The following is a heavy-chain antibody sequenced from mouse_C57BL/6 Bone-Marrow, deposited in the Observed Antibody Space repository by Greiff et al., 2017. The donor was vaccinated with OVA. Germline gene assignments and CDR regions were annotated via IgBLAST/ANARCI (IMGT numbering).Heavy chain of an antibody. V-gene: IGHV14-1*01. D-gene: IGHD1-1*01. Sequence: EVQLQQSGAELVRPGASVKLSCTASGFNIKDYYMHWVKQRPEQGLEWIGRIDPEDGDTEYAPKFQGKATMTADTSSNPAYLQLSSLTSEDTAVYYGTQPSRITTVVKDYWGQGTTLTVSS. CDR3: TQPSRITTVVKDY. J-gene: IGHJ2*01. CDR1: GFNIKDYY. CDR2: IDPEDGDT.